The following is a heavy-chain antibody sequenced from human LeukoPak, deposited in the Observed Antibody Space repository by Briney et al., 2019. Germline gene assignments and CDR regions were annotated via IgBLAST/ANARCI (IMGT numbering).Heavy chain of an antibody. J-gene: IGHJ3*02. CDR3: ARDPLWTNAFDI. Sequence: GGSLRLSCIASGFTFSSYWMHWVRQAPRKGLEWVANIKQDGSEKYYVDSVKGRFTISRDNAKNSLYLQMNSLRAEDTAVYYCARDPLWTNAFDIWGQGTMVTVSS. V-gene: IGHV3-7*01. CDR2: IKQDGSEK. CDR1: GFTFSSYW. D-gene: IGHD3-16*01.